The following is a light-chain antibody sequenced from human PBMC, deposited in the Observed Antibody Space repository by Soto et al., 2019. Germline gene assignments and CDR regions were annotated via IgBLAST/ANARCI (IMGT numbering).Light chain of an antibody. CDR1: SSDVGGYTY. Sequence: QSALTQPASVSGSPGQSITIACTGTSSDVGGYTYVSWYQQHPGKAPKLMIYDVSHRPSRVSNRFCGSKSGNTASLTIAGHQAEDEGDYYFSSNTSSSTVVFGGGTKLAVL. V-gene: IGLV2-14*01. CDR3: SSNTSSSTVV. CDR2: DVS. J-gene: IGLJ2*01.